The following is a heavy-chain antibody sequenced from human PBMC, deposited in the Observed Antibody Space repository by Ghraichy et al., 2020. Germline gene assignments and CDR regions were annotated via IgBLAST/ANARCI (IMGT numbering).Heavy chain of an antibody. CDR1: GFTFSSYE. D-gene: IGHD3-3*01. CDR3: AREGSGYYDFWSGYSNYYYGMDV. CDR2: ISSSGSTI. V-gene: IGHV3-48*03. J-gene: IGHJ6*02. Sequence: GESLNISCAASGFTFSSYEMNWVRQAPGKGLEWVSYISSSGSTIYYADSVKGRFTISRDNAKNSLYLQMNSLRAEDTAVYYCAREGSGYYDFWSGYSNYYYGMDVWGQGTTVTVSS.